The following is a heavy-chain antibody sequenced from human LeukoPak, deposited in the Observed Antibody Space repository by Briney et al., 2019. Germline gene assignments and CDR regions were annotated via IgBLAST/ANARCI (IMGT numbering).Heavy chain of an antibody. Sequence: ASVKVSCKASGYTFTSYGISWVRQAPGQGLEWMGRIIPILGIANYAQKFQGRVTITADKSTSTAYMELSSLRSEDTAVYYCASDDSSGYYTEYWYFDLWGRGTLVTVSS. D-gene: IGHD3-22*01. V-gene: IGHV1-69*04. CDR3: ASDDSSGYYTEYWYFDL. J-gene: IGHJ2*01. CDR2: IIPILGIA. CDR1: GYTFTSYG.